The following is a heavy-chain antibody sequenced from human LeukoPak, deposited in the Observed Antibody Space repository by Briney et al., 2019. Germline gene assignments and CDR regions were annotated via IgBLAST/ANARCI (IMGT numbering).Heavy chain of an antibody. D-gene: IGHD2-21*02. CDR2: ISGSGGST. Sequence: GGSLRLSCAASGFTFSNYAMSWVRQAPGKGLEWVSGISGSGGSTYYVDSVKGRFTISRDNSKNMVYVQMNSLRAEDTAVYFCAKPPRVVVVTAFDSWGQGTLVTVSS. CDR1: GFTFSNYA. J-gene: IGHJ4*02. V-gene: IGHV3-23*01. CDR3: AKPPRVVVVTAFDS.